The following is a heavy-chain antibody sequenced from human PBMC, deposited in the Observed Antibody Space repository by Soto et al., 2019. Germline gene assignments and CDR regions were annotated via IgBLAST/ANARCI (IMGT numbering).Heavy chain of an antibody. D-gene: IGHD1-1*01. CDR2: ISWDGLAQ. V-gene: IGHV3-30*18. J-gene: IGHJ4*02. CDR1: GFTFSSYW. Sequence: GGSLRLSCAASGFTFSSYWMSWVRQAPGKGLEWVAVISWDGLAQYYGDSVKGRFTISRDNSQSTLYLQMNSLRAEDTAIYYCAKETIQVGGPNYFDYWGQGVLVTVSS. CDR3: AKETIQVGGPNYFDY.